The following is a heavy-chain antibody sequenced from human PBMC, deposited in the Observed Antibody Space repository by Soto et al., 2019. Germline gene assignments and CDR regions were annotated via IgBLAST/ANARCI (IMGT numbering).Heavy chain of an antibody. Sequence: SETLSLTCTVPGGSISSSSYYWGWIRQPPGKGLEWIGSIYYSGSTYYNPSLKSRVTISVDTSKNQFSLKLSSVIAADTAVYYCARRGSSGWYFYWGQGTLVTVSS. CDR2: IYYSGST. D-gene: IGHD6-19*01. CDR1: GGSISSSSYY. CDR3: ARRGSSGWYFY. V-gene: IGHV4-39*01. J-gene: IGHJ4*02.